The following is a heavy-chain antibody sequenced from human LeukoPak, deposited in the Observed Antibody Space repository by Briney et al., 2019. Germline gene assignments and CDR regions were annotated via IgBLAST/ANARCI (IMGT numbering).Heavy chain of an antibody. CDR2: IADSGRST. J-gene: IGHJ4*02. CDR3: ARNMDTSGWYSFDS. V-gene: IGHV3-23*01. D-gene: IGHD6-19*01. Sequence: SGGSLRLSCAPSGFIFNTYVMNWVRQAPGKWLEWVLTIADSGRSTYYADSVKGRFTISRDNSKNMLYLQMNSLRDEDTALYYCARNMDTSGWYSFDSWGQGTLVTVSS. CDR1: GFIFNTYV.